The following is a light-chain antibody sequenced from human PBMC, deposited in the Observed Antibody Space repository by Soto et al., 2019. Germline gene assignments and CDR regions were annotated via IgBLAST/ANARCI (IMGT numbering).Light chain of an antibody. CDR3: AAWDDSLNGHWV. CDR1: SSNIGSNT. V-gene: IGLV1-44*01. Sequence: QSVLTQPPSASGTPGQRVTISCSGSSSNIGSNTVNWYQQLPGTAPKLLIYSNNQRPSGVPDRFSGSMSGTSASLAISGLQSEDEADYYCAAWDDSLNGHWVFGGGTKVTVL. CDR2: SNN. J-gene: IGLJ3*02.